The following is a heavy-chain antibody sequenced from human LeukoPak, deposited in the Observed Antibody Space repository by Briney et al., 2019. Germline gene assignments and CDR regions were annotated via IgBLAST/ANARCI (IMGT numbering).Heavy chain of an antibody. J-gene: IGHJ4*02. CDR1: GFTFSNYA. CDR2: VSGSGATT. CDR3: ARDAGRFATSPREF. D-gene: IGHD3-10*01. V-gene: IGHV3-23*01. Sequence: GGSLRLSCTASGFTFSNYAMRWVRQDPGKGLAWVSTVSGSGATTYYADSVKGRFTISRDNSKNTLYLQMSSLRVDDTAVYYCARDAGRFATSPREFWGQGSLVTVSS.